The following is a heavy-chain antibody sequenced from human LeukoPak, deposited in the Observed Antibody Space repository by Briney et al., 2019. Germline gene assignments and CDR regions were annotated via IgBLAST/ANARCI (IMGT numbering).Heavy chain of an antibody. CDR3: AKDDAWGRYKD. D-gene: IGHD3-16*01. CDR2: ITPRGDYI. Sequence: PGGSLRLSCAASGFTFSDYTMSWVRQAPGKGLEWVSSITPRGDYIYYADSLKGRFTISRDNAKNSLYLQMNSLRGDDTAVYYCAKDDAWGRYKDWGQGTLVTVSS. J-gene: IGHJ1*01. CDR1: GFTFSDYT. V-gene: IGHV3-21*04.